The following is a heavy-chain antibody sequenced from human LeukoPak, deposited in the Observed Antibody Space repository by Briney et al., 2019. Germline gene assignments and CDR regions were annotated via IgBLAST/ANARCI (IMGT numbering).Heavy chain of an antibody. J-gene: IGHJ3*02. Sequence: PSETLSLTCTVSGGPISSYYWSWIRQPAGKGLEWIGRIYTSGSTNYNPSLKSRVTMSVDTSKNQFSLKLSSVTAADTAVYYCARGGKVVPAAIGAFDIWGQGTMVTVSS. CDR2: IYTSGST. V-gene: IGHV4-4*07. CDR1: GGPISSYY. D-gene: IGHD2-2*01. CDR3: ARGGKVVPAAIGAFDI.